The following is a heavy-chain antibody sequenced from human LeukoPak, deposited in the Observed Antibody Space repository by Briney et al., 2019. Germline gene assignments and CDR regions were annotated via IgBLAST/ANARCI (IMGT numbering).Heavy chain of an antibody. V-gene: IGHV4-4*07. CDR1: GGSITGHY. CDR2: IYSTGTT. CDR3: ARLDGLRDGYNRFDT. D-gene: IGHD5-24*01. J-gene: IGHJ5*02. Sequence: TSETLSLTCTVSGGSITGHYWSWIRQPAGKGLEWLGRIYSTGTTAYNASLTSRLTMSVDTSKSQLSLKLNSVTAADTAVYSCARLDGLRDGYNRFDTWGQGTLVTVSS.